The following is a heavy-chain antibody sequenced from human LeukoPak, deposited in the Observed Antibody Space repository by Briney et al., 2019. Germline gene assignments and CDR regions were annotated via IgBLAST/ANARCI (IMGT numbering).Heavy chain of an antibody. D-gene: IGHD6-19*01. Sequence: SSATLSLTCTVSGGSIINHYWSWIRQPAGKGLEWIGRIYSSGSANYSPSLKSRVSMSIDTSNNHFSLNLTSVTAADTALYFCARDVRYASGWSTPESWGQGTLVTVSS. J-gene: IGHJ5*02. CDR2: IYSSGSA. CDR3: ARDVRYASGWSTPES. CDR1: GGSIINHY. V-gene: IGHV4-4*07.